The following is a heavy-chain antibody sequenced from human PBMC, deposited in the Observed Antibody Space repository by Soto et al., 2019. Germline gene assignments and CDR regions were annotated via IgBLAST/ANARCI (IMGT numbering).Heavy chain of an antibody. CDR1: GFTFSSYA. CDR2: ISYDGSNK. D-gene: IGHD3-3*01. J-gene: IGHJ4*02. CDR3: ARELDDFWSGYLDY. Sequence: GGSLRLSCAASGFTFSSYAMHWVRQAPGKGLEWVAVISYDGSNKYYADSVKGRFTISRDNSKNTLYLQMNSLRAEDTAVYYCARELDDFWSGYLDYWGQGTLVTVSS. V-gene: IGHV3-30-3*01.